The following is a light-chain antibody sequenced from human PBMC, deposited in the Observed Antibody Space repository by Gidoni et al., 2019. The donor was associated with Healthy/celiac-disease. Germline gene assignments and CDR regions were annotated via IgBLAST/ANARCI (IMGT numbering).Light chain of an antibody. CDR1: QSVSSY. V-gene: IGKV3-11*01. CDR2: DAS. Sequence: ALTKSPATLSLSPGERALLSCRASQSVSSYLAWYQQEPGPAPTPLIYDASNRSTGIPARFSGGGFGTDFTLTISSLEAEDFAVYYCQHRSNWPPGVTFGGGTKVEIK. J-gene: IGKJ4*01. CDR3: QHRSNWPPGVT.